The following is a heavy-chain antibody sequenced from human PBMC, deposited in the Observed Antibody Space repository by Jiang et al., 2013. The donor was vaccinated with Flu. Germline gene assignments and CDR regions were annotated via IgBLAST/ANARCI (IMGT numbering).Heavy chain of an antibody. Sequence: KKPGESLRISCKSSGYSFTSYWISWVRQMPGEGLEWMGKIDPSDSYTNYSPSFQGHVTISVDKSISTAYLQWNSLKASDTAMYYCARIADGSGNSKWFDPWGQGTLVTVSS. CDR3: ARIADGSGNSKWFDP. V-gene: IGHV5-10-1*01. J-gene: IGHJ5*02. D-gene: IGHD3-10*01. CDR1: GYSFTSYW. CDR2: IDPSDSYT.